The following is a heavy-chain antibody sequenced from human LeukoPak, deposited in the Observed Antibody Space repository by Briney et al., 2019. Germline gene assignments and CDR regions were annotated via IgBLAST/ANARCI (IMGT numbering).Heavy chain of an antibody. CDR2: FNPTGGRA. V-gene: IGHV1-46*03. CDR1: GHPFSNFY. CDR3: SRDLTN. J-gene: IGHJ4*02. Sequence: ASVKVSSKASGHPFSNFYIHWVRQAPGQGLEWMGLFNPTGGRAGHAQTFQGRVTMTGDTSTSTFFIEVSGLRFEDTAIYYCSRDLTNWGQGTLLTVAS.